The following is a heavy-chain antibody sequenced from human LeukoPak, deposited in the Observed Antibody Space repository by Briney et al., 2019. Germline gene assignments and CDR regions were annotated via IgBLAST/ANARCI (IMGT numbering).Heavy chain of an antibody. J-gene: IGHJ5*02. CDR2: ISWNSGSI. D-gene: IGHD3-10*01. CDR3: ARWNYGSGSYSRPGSFDP. V-gene: IGHV3-9*01. CDR1: GFTFDDYA. Sequence: GGSLRLSCAASGFTFDDYAMHWVRQAPGKGLEWVSGISWNSGSIGYADSVKGRFTISRDNAKNSLYLQMNSLRAEDTAVYYCARWNYGSGSYSRPGSFDPWGQGTLVTVSS.